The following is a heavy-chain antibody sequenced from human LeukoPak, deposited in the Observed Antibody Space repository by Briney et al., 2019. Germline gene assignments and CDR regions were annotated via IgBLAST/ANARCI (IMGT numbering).Heavy chain of an antibody. J-gene: IGHJ4*02. CDR1: GDAITSGDDY. CDR2: IFFTGST. CDR3: ARGDYTVLAGSPFDL. D-gene: IGHD6-19*01. Sequence: SQTLSLTCSVTGDAITSGDDYWNWIRQSPGKGLQWIGYIFFTGSTYYNPSLGSRFTISLDAPKNQFSLRLNSVTAADTAVYYCARGDYTVLAGSPFDLWGRGTLVTVSS. V-gene: IGHV4-30-4*01.